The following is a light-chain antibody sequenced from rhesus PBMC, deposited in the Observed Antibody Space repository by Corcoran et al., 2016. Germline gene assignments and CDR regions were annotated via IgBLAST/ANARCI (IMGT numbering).Light chain of an antibody. CDR3: YQHSSGYS. J-gene: IGKJ2*01. Sequence: ILTQSPATLSLSPGERATLSCRASQSVSSYLAWYQQKPGQAPRLLIYGASSRATGIPDRVRCSGSGTDFTLAISSLEPEDVGVYHCYQHSSGYSFGQGTKVEIK. CDR2: GAS. CDR1: QSVSSY. V-gene: IGKV3-10*01.